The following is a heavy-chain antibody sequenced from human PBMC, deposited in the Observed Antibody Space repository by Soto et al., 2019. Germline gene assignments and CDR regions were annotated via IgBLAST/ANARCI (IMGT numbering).Heavy chain of an antibody. CDR3: ARRGYSGGSRELLGYIAIVFDI. D-gene: IGHD6-19*01. CDR1: GYSFTSYW. J-gene: IGHJ3*02. Sequence: GESLKISCKGSGYSFTSYWIGWVRQMPGKGLEWMGIIYPGDSDTRYSPSFQGQVTISADKSISTAYLQWSSLKASDTAMYYCARRGYSGGSRELLGYIAIVFDIWGKGKMVTVSS. V-gene: IGHV5-51*01. CDR2: IYPGDSDT.